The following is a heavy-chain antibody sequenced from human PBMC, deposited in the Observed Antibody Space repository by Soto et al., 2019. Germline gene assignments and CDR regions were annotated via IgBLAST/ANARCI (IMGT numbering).Heavy chain of an antibody. CDR2: ISHSGIT. V-gene: IGHV4-4*02. D-gene: IGHD1-7*01. CDR3: AKDRNYPRDQFHY. J-gene: IGHJ4*02. Sequence: PSETLSLTCAVSGGSITSANWWTWVRQPPGGGLEWIGEISHSGITNYKASLKSRVTMSVDKTKNDVPLKLTSVTAADTAVYYCAKDRNYPRDQFHYWGQGTLVTVS. CDR1: GGSITSANW.